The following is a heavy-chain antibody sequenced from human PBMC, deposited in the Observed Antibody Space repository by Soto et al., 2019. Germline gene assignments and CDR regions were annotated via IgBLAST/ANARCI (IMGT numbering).Heavy chain of an antibody. Sequence: KTSETLSLTCTVSGGSISSGGYYWSWIRQHPGKGLEWIGYIYYSGSTYYNPSLKSRVTISVDTSKNQFSLKLSSVTAADTAVYYCARDRRSRAAGSVRDRLRIAAADSYYYGMDVWGQGTTVTVSS. V-gene: IGHV4-31*03. CDR1: GGSISSGGYY. CDR3: ARDRRSRAAGSVRDRLRIAAADSYYYGMDV. J-gene: IGHJ6*02. CDR2: IYYSGST. D-gene: IGHD6-13*01.